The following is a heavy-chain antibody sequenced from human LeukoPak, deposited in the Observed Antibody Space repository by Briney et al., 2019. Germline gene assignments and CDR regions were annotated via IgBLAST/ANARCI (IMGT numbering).Heavy chain of an antibody. CDR3: ARDTITMIEGGAFDI. CDR2: INWNGGST. V-gene: IGHV3-20*04. Sequence: PGGSLRLFCAASGFTFDDYGMSWVRQAPGKGLEWVSGINWNGGSTGYADSVKGRFTISRDNAKNSLYLQMNNLRAEDTALYYCARDTITMIEGGAFDIWGQGTMVTVSS. J-gene: IGHJ3*02. CDR1: GFTFDDYG. D-gene: IGHD3-22*01.